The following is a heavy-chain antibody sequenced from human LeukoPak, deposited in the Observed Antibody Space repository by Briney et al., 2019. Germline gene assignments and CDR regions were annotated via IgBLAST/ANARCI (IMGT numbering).Heavy chain of an antibody. CDR1: GGTFSSYA. CDR2: IIPILGIA. Sequence: SVKVSCKASGGTFSSYAISWVRQAPGQGLEWMGRIIPILGIANYAQKFQGRVTITADKSTSTAYMELSSLRSEDTAVYYCARVVEGGEASDYWGQGTLVTVSS. V-gene: IGHV1-69*04. D-gene: IGHD2-15*01. CDR3: ARVVEGGEASDY. J-gene: IGHJ4*02.